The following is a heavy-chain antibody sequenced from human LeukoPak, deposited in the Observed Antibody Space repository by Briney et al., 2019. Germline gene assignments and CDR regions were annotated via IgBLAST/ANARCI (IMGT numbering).Heavy chain of an antibody. CDR2: IYYSGST. CDR1: GGSISSYY. V-gene: IGHV4-59*01. CDR3: ARGIAAAGSPFDY. J-gene: IGHJ4*02. D-gene: IGHD6-13*01. Sequence: SETLSLTCTVSGGSISSYYWSWIRQPPGKGLEWIGYIYYSGSTNYNPSLKSRVTISVDTSKNQFSLKLSSVTAAGTAVYYCARGIAAAGSPFDYWGQGTLVTVSS.